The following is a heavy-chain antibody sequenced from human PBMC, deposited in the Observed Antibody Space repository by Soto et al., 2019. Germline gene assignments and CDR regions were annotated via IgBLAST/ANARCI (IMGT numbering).Heavy chain of an antibody. Sequence: QVQLQESGPGLVKPSGTLSLTCAVSSGSIRSSNWWSWFRQPPGRGLEWIGEHYHNGSTNYNPSPKSRVTISADKSNNQFSLKLSSVTAADTAVYYCARSRRYCSSTSCHYFDFWGQGSLVTVSS. CDR2: HYHNGST. J-gene: IGHJ4*02. D-gene: IGHD2-2*01. V-gene: IGHV4-4*02. CDR3: ARSRRYCSSTSCHYFDF. CDR1: SGSIRSSNW.